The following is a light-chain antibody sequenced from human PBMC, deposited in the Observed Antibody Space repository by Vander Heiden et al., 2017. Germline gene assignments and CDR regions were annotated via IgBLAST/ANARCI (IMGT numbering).Light chain of an antibody. V-gene: IGLV2-14*01. CDR2: DDS. CDR3: SADTSSSTYV. J-gene: IGLJ1*01. Sequence: QSALTQPASVSVSPGQAVTISCTGTSRDVGGYNYVSWYQQHPGNAHILVIYDDSKRASGVADSFSGSKSGNTASPTISGRQDEDDAYYYCSADTSSSTYVFGTGTKVTVL. CDR1: SRDVGGYNY.